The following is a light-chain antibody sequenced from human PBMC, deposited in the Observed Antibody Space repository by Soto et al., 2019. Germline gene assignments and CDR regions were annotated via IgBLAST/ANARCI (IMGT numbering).Light chain of an antibody. J-gene: IGKJ4*01. CDR1: QSISSN. Sequence: ETLITQSPATLSVSPGESATHSCRASQSISSNLAWFQQKPGQAPRILIYDASTMDTGFPARFSGSGSGTEFTLTISRLQSEDFEVYYCQQYNNWPLTFGGGTKVDIK. CDR3: QQYNNWPLT. CDR2: DAS. V-gene: IGKV3-15*01.